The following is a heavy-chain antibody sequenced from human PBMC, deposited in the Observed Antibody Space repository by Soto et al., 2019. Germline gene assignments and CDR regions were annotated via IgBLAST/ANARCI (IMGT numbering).Heavy chain of an antibody. CDR2: ISSTTNYI. CDR3: ARESEDLTSNFDY. J-gene: IGHJ4*02. Sequence: GGSLRLSCAASGFTFTRYSMNWVRQAPGKGLEWVSSISSTTNYIYYADSMKGQFTVSRDNAKNSVYLEMNSLSAEDTAVYYCARESEDLTSNFDYWGQGTLVTVSS. V-gene: IGHV3-21*01. CDR1: GFTFTRYS.